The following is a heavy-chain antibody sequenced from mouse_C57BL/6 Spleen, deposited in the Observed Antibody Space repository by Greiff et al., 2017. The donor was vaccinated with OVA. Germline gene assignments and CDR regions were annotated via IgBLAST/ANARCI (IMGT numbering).Heavy chain of an antibody. D-gene: IGHD2-3*01. V-gene: IGHV3-6*01. CDR2: ISYDGSN. Sequence: EVKLVESGPGLVKPSQSLSLTCSVTGYSITSGYYWNWIRQFPGNKLEWMGYISYDGSNNYNPSLKNRISITRDTSKNQFFLKLNSVTTEDTATYYCARADWLLRMDYWGQGTSVTVSS. CDR3: ARADWLLRMDY. CDR1: GYSITSGYY. J-gene: IGHJ4*01.